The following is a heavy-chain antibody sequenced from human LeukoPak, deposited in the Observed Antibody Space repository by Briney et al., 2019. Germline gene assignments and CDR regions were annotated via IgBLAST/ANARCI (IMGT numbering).Heavy chain of an antibody. V-gene: IGHV3-23*01. Sequence: PGGSLRLSCAASGFTFSSYAVSWVRQAPGKGLEWVSAISGSGGSTYYADSVKGRFTISRDNSKNTLYLQMNSLRAEDTAVYYCAGMGYYYDSSGYYFGYWGQGTLVTVSS. D-gene: IGHD3-22*01. J-gene: IGHJ4*02. CDR3: AGMGYYYDSSGYYFGY. CDR1: GFTFSSYA. CDR2: ISGSGGST.